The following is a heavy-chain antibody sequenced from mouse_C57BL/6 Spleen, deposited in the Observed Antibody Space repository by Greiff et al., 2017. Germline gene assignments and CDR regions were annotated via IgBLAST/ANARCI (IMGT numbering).Heavy chain of an antibody. CDR2: IDPSDSYT. CDR3: ARFGSSGLAY. CDR1: GYTFTSYW. D-gene: IGHD3-2*02. Sequence: VKLQQPGAELVRPGTSVKLSCKASGYTFTSYWMHWVKQRPGQGLEWIGVIDPSDSYTNYNQKFKGKATLTVDTSSSTAYMQLSSLTSEDSAVYYCARFGSSGLAYWGQVTLVTVSA. J-gene: IGHJ3*01. V-gene: IGHV1-59*01.